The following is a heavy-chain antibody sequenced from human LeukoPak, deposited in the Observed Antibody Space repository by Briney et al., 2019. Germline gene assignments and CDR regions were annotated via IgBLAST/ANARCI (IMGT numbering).Heavy chain of an antibody. J-gene: IGHJ4*02. CDR2: ISGSGGST. CDR3: ARDDLGVTYFDY. Sequence: PGGSLRLSCAASGFTFRDYAMSWVRQAPGKGLEWVSGISGSGGSTYYADSVKGRFTISRDNAKNSLYLQMNSLRAEDTAVYYCARDDLGVTYFDYWGQGTLVTVSS. V-gene: IGHV3-23*01. D-gene: IGHD3-3*01. CDR1: GFTFRDYA.